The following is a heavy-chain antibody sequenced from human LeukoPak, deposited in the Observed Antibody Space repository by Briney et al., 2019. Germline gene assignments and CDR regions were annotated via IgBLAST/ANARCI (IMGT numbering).Heavy chain of an antibody. D-gene: IGHD3-10*01. CDR2: IYYSGST. V-gene: IGHV4-59*01. Sequence: SETLSLTCTVSGGSISSYYWSWIRQPPGKGLEWIGYIYYSGSTNYKPSLKSRVTISVDTSKNQFSLKLSSVTAADTAVYYCARGDYYGSGSYYNPPIYYYYMDVWGKGTTVTISS. J-gene: IGHJ6*03. CDR3: ARGDYYGSGSYYNPPIYYYYMDV. CDR1: GGSISSYY.